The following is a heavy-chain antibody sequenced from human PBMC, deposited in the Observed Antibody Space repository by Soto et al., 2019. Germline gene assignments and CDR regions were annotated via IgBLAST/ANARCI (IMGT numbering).Heavy chain of an antibody. Sequence: ASVKVSCKVSGYTLTELSMHWVRQAPGQGLEWMGIINPSGGSTRYAQKFQGRVTMTRDTSTSTVYMELSSLGSEDTAVYYCARGLIYDSSGYYFDYWGQGTLVTVSS. V-gene: IGHV1-46*01. CDR3: ARGLIYDSSGYYFDY. D-gene: IGHD3-22*01. CDR1: GYTLTELS. CDR2: INPSGGST. J-gene: IGHJ4*02.